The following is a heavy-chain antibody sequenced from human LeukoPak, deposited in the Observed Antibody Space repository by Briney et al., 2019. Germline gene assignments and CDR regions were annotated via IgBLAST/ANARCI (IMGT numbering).Heavy chain of an antibody. CDR1: GFTFSSYW. D-gene: IGHD1-1*01. J-gene: IGHJ4*02. V-gene: IGHV3-7*01. Sequence: GGSLRLSCAASGFTFSSYWMTWVRQGPGKGLEWVANIKQDGSEKYYVDSVKGRFTISRDDAKNSLYLQMNSLRAEDTAVYYCASARYSDHWGQGTLVTVSS. CDR3: ASARYSDH. CDR2: IKQDGSEK.